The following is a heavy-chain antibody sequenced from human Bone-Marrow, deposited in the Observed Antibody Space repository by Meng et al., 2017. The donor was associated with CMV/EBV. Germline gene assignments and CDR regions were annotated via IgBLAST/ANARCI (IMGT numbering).Heavy chain of an antibody. Sequence: VLLVESAGGLILPGGSLRLSCAASGFTVSSNYMSWVRQAPGKGLEWVSVIYSGGSTYYADSVKGRFTISRDNSKNTLYLQMNSLRAEDTAVYYCARDSKYQLLLFDYWGQGTLVTVSS. J-gene: IGHJ4*02. CDR2: IYSGGST. V-gene: IGHV3-53*01. CDR3: ARDSKYQLLLFDY. D-gene: IGHD2-2*01. CDR1: GFTVSSNY.